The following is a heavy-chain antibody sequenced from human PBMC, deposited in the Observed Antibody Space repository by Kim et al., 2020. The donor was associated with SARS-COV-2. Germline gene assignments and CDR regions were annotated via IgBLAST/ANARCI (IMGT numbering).Heavy chain of an antibody. CDR3: ASLAAGYGLDV. V-gene: IGHV4-59*01. D-gene: IGHD6-13*01. CDR1: GDSIRYYY. CDR2: IYFTGST. Sequence: SETLSLTCGVSGDSIRYYYWSWIRQPPGKGLEWIGYIYFTGSTNYNPSLKSRVTISVDTSKNQFSLRLNSVTAADTAVYYCASLAAGYGLDVWVQGTTVT. J-gene: IGHJ6*02.